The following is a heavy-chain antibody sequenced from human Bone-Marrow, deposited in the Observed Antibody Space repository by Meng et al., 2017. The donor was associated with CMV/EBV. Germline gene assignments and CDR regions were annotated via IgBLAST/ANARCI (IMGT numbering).Heavy chain of an antibody. J-gene: IGHJ4*02. CDR3: ASPSSDTSGWKK. CDR1: GKSFSNGW. V-gene: IGHV5-51*01. CDR2: IYSGDSET. Sequence: CKGSGKSFSNGWKGWVRQQPGKGLEWMGIIYSGDSETRYSPSFQGQVTISADKSIRTAYLQWSSLKASDTAMYYCASPSSDTSGWKKWGQGTLVTVSS. D-gene: IGHD6-19*01.